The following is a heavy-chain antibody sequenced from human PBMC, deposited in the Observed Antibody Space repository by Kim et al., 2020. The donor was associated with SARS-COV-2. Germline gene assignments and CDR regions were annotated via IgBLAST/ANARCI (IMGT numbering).Heavy chain of an antibody. Sequence: GGSLRLSCAASGFTFSSYAMSWVRQAPGKGLEWVSVIYGDGSITYYADSVKGRFTISRDNSKNTLYLQVGSLRADDTAIYYCEAYCSGGGCPVADYWGQGSLVTVSS. V-gene: IGHV3-23*03. CDR3: EAYCSGGGCPVADY. CDR1: GFTFSSYA. D-gene: IGHD2-15*01. J-gene: IGHJ4*02. CDR2: IYGDGSIT.